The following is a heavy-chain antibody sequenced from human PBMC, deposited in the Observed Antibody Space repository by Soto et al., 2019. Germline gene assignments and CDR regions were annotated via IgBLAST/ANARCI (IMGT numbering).Heavy chain of an antibody. CDR1: GYTFTNYA. J-gene: IGHJ5*02. V-gene: IGHV1-3*01. D-gene: IGHD1-26*01. CDR3: ARDTLLGGSSWYDH. Sequence: GASVKVSCKASGYTFTNYAIHWVRQAPGQGLEWMGWINVANGDTRYSQKFQGRLTISRDTSAIVAYMEVNSLTPEDTAIYYCARDTLLGGSSWYDHWGQGTLVTVSS. CDR2: INVANGDT.